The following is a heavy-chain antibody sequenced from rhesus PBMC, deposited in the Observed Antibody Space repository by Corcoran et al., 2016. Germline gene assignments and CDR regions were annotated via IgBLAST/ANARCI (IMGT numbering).Heavy chain of an antibody. CDR3: TPHLAWSHLNF. CDR1: GGHVSDAW. D-gene: IGHD3-3*01. CDR2: ILANSGTT. V-gene: IGHV4-80*01. Sequence: QVQLQESGPGLVKPSETLPLTCDLSGGHVSDAWGSWIRQSPEKGLEWIGEILANSGTTNYNPSLKSRVTISKDAPKNRFSLKLASVTAADTAVYYCTPHLAWSHLNFWGRGVLVTVSS. J-gene: IGHJ5-1*01.